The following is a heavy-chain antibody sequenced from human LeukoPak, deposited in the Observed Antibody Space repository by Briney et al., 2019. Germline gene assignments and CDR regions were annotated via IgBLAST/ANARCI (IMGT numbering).Heavy chain of an antibody. V-gene: IGHV3-23*01. CDR1: GFTFSTYT. CDR2: IVGSGGST. CDR3: AKAYQLLWFGLDY. J-gene: IGHJ4*02. Sequence: GGSLRLSRAASGFTFSTYTMSWVRQAPGKGLEWVSAIVGSGGSTYYADSVEGRFTISRDNSKNTLYLHMNGLRAEDTAVYYCAKAYQLLWFGLDYWGPGTLVTVSS. D-gene: IGHD3-10*01.